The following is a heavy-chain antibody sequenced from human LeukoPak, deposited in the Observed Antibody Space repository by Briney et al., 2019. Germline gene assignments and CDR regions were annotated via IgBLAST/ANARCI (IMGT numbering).Heavy chain of an antibody. D-gene: IGHD5-18*01. CDR2: ISGSGGST. V-gene: IGHV3-23*01. CDR3: AKARRGYSYGYDY. J-gene: IGHJ4*02. CDR1: GFTFSSYA. Sequence: GGSLRLSCAASGFTFSSYAMSWVRQAPGKGLEWVSAISGSGGSTYYADSVKGRFTISRDNSKNTLYLQTNSLRAEDTAVYYCAKARRGYSYGYDYWGQGTLVTVSS.